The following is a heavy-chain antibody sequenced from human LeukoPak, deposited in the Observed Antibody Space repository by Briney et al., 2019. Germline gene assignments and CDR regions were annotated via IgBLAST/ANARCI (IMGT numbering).Heavy chain of an antibody. Sequence: ASVKVSCKASGYTFTSYGISWVRQAPGQGLEWMGWINPNSGGTNYAQKFQGRVTMTRDTSISTAYMELSRLRSDDTAVYYCARQAATIFDLDYWGQGTLVTVSS. J-gene: IGHJ4*02. CDR1: GYTFTSYG. CDR2: INPNSGGT. CDR3: ARQAATIFDLDY. D-gene: IGHD5-12*01. V-gene: IGHV1-2*02.